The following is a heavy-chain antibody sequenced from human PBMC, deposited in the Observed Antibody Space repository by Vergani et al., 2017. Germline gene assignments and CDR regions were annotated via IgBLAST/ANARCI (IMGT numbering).Heavy chain of an antibody. V-gene: IGHV3-23*01. J-gene: IGHJ4*02. CDR1: GFTFIMHA. CDR3: ARRDSSSPPLDY. Sequence: EVQLLESGGDLVQPGGSLRLSCAASGFTFIMHAMSWVRQAPGKGLEWVSTLSASDRRTHYADSVKGRFTISRENAKNSLYLQMNGLRAGDTAVYYCARRDSSSPPLDYWGQGTLVTVSS. CDR2: LSASDRRT. D-gene: IGHD6-6*01.